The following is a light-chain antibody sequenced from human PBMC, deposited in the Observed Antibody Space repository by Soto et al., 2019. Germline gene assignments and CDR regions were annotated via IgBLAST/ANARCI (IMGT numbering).Light chain of an antibody. V-gene: IGKV3-11*01. CDR1: QSVSSY. CDR3: HQRSNWPPEIT. Sequence: EIVLTQSPATLSLSPGERATLSCRASQSVSSYLAWYQQKPGQAPRLLIYDASNRATAISARFSGSGSGTGFTLTISSLEPEDFAVYYCHQRSNWPPEITFGQGTRLEIK. CDR2: DAS. J-gene: IGKJ5*01.